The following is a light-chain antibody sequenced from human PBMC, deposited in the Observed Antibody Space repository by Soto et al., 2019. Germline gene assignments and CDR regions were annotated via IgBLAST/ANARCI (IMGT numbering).Light chain of an antibody. CDR1: SRDVGGYNY. Sequence: QSVLTQPASVSGSPGQSITISCTGTSRDVGGYNYVSWYQQHPGKAPKLIIYDVSTRPSGVSNRLSGSKSGNTASLTISGLQAEDEADYYCSSYTSSSTLDVVFGGGTKLTVL. V-gene: IGLV2-14*01. J-gene: IGLJ2*01. CDR3: SSYTSSSTLDVV. CDR2: DVS.